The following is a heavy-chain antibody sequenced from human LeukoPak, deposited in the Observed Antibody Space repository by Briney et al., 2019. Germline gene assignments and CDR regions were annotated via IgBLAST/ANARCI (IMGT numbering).Heavy chain of an antibody. J-gene: IGHJ3*02. D-gene: IGHD2-2*01. CDR1: GLTFSNCG. V-gene: IGHV3-30*02. Sequence: GGSLRLSCATSGLTFSNCGMHWVRQAPGKGLEWVAFIRYDGSNKYYADSVKGRFTISRDNSKNTLYLQMNSLRAEDTAVYYCAKLIVVVPAAKDAFDIWGQGTMVTVSS. CDR2: IRYDGSNK. CDR3: AKLIVVVPAAKDAFDI.